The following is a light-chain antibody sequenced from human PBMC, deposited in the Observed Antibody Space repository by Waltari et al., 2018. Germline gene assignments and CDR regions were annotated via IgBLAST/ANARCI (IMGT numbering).Light chain of an antibody. V-gene: IGKV3-15*01. CDR1: KRVSGN. CDR2: GAS. J-gene: IGKJ2*01. CDR3: QQYNDWPQT. Sequence: IVMTQSPATLSVSPGERVTLSCRASKRVSGNLAWYQQKPGQAPRLLMYGASTRAAGVPTRFSGSGSGTEFTVTISSLQSEDFAVYYCQQYNDWPQTFGQGTKLETK.